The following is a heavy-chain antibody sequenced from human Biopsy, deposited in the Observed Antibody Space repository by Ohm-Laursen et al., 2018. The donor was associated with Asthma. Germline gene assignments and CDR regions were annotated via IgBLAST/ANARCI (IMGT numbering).Heavy chain of an antibody. D-gene: IGHD6-13*01. Sequence: SLRLSCTASGFNFHNYSMNWVRRAPGKGLEWVAQILFDGRKINYPDSVKGRFTISRDNSKNMVYLQMNSLRPEDTAVYYCAKDRVAGRSYYFDYWGQGSLVSVSS. CDR3: AKDRVAGRSYYFDY. V-gene: IGHV3-30*18. J-gene: IGHJ4*02. CDR2: ILFDGRKI. CDR1: GFNFHNYS.